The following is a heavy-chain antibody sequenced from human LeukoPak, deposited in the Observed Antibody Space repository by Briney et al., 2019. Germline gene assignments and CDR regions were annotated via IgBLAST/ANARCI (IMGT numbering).Heavy chain of an antibody. CDR1: GFTYSSYG. J-gene: IGHJ6*03. Sequence: HSGGSLRLSCAASGFTYSSYGMSWVRQAPGKGLEWVSAISGSGGSTYYADSVKGRFTISRDNSKNTLYLQMNSLRAEDTALYHCARGNGFSIVDYYYYMDVWGRGTTVTISS. CDR2: ISGSGGST. V-gene: IGHV3-23*01. D-gene: IGHD1-26*01. CDR3: ARGNGFSIVDYYYYMDV.